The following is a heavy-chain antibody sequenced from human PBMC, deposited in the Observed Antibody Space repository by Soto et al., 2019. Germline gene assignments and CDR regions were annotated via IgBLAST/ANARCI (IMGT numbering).Heavy chain of an antibody. CDR2: ISVSGGST. J-gene: IGHJ4*02. D-gene: IGHD6-19*01. CDR1: GFTFSSYA. Sequence: GGSLRLSCAAPGFTFSSYAMSWVRQAPGKGLEWVSAISVSGGSTYYADSVKGRFTISRDNSKNTLYLQMNSLRAEDTAVYYCAKDYPLEQWLVYYFDYWGQGTLVTVSS. CDR3: AKDYPLEQWLVYYFDY. V-gene: IGHV3-23*01.